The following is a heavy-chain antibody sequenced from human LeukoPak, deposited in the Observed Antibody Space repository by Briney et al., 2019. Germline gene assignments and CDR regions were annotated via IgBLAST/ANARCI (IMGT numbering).Heavy chain of an antibody. CDR1: GGSISSYY. CDR2: ISTSGST. CDR3: ARDVSSTSSWWFDP. J-gene: IGHJ5*02. Sequence: SETLSLTCTVSGGSISSYYWSWIRQPAGKGLESIGHISTSGSTNYNSSLKSRVTMSVDTSKNQFSLRLSSVTAADTAVYYCARDVSSTSSWWFDPWGQGTLVIVSS. D-gene: IGHD2-2*01. V-gene: IGHV4-4*07.